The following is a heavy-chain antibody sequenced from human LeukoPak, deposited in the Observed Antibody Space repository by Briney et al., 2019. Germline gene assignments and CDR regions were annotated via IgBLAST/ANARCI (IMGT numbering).Heavy chain of an antibody. D-gene: IGHD3-10*01. Sequence: GESLKISCQGSGYSFPSYCIGWVRQMPGKGLEWMGIIYPGDSDTRYSPSFQGQVTISADKSISTAYRQWSSLKASDSAMYYCARLGGITMVRGVIHDGMDIWGQGTTVTVSS. CDR2: IYPGDSDT. V-gene: IGHV5-51*01. CDR3: ARLGGITMVRGVIHDGMDI. J-gene: IGHJ6*02. CDR1: GYSFPSYC.